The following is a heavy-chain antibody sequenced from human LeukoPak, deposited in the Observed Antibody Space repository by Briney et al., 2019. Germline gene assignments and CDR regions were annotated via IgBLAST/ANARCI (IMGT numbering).Heavy chain of an antibody. CDR2: IYHSGST. D-gene: IGHD6-13*01. J-gene: IGHJ3*02. V-gene: IGHV4-4*02. CDR1: GGSISSSNW. CDR3: ARGQPQLVRTGAFDI. Sequence: SETLSLTCAVSGGSISSSNWWSWVRQPPGKGLEWIGEIYHSGSTNYNPSLKSRVTISVDKSKNQFSLKLSSVTAADTAVYYCARGQPQLVRTGAFDIWGQGTMVTVSS.